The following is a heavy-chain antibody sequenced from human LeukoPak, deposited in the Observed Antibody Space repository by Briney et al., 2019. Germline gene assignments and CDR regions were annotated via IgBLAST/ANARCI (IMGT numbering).Heavy chain of an antibody. CDR2: INPNSGGT. Sequence: ASVKVSCKASGYTFTGYYMHWVRQAPGQGLEWMGWINPNSGGTNYAQKFQGRVTMTRDTSISTAYMELSRLRSDDTAVYYCARDRGYDILTGYYQGDAFDIWGQGTMVTVSS. J-gene: IGHJ3*02. CDR3: ARDRGYDILTGYYQGDAFDI. V-gene: IGHV1-2*02. CDR1: GYTFTGYY. D-gene: IGHD3-9*01.